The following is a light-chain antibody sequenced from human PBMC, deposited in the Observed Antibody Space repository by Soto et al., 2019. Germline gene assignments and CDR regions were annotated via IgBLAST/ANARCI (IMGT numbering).Light chain of an antibody. Sequence: EIVLTQSPATLSLSPGERATLSCRASQSVGSSLQWYQQKPGQAPRLVIYEASNRPTAIPARFSGSGSGTDFTLTSSSLEPEDFAVYYWQQWSNWPRTFGQGTQVEIK. J-gene: IGKJ1*01. CDR3: QQWSNWPRT. CDR2: EAS. CDR1: QSVGSS. V-gene: IGKV3-11*01.